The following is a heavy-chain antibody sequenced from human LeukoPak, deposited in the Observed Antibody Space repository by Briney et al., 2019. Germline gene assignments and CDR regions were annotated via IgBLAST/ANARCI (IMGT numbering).Heavy chain of an antibody. CDR3: ARHPRGSDYGDSSGDYYYYMDV. D-gene: IGHD4-17*01. V-gene: IGHV4-39*01. CDR2: IFSSGST. CDR1: GGSISSYY. J-gene: IGHJ6*03. Sequence: SETLSLTCTVSGGSISSYYWGWIRQPPGKGLEWIGTIFSSGSTHYNPSLKSRVTISVDTSKNQFSLKLSSVTAADTAVYYCARHPRGSDYGDSSGDYYYYMDVWGKGTTVTISS.